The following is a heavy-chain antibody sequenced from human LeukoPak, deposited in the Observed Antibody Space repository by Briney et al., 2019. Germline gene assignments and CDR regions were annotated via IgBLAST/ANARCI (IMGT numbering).Heavy chain of an antibody. CDR1: GFTFSSYG. J-gene: IGHJ4*02. V-gene: IGHV3-30*18. CDR3: AKAVVAAIGY. CDR2: RSYDGSNK. D-gene: IGHD2-15*01. Sequence: GGSLRLSCAASGFTFSSYGMHWVRQAPGEGLEWVAVRSYDGSNKYCADSAKGGFTISRDNSKNTLYLQMNSLRAEDTAVYYCAKAVVAAIGYWGQGTLVTVSS.